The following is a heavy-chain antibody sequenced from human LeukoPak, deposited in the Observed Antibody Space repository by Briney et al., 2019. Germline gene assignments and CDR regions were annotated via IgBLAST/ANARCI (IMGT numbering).Heavy chain of an antibody. CDR2: IYYNGST. CDR1: GGSISSSSYY. V-gene: IGHV4-39*01. D-gene: IGHD3-16*01. J-gene: IGHJ4*02. Sequence: SETLSLTCTVSGGSISSSSYYWGWIRQPPGKGLEWIGSIYYNGSTYYNPSLKSRVTISVDTSKNQFSLKLSSVTAADTAVYYCARHRGGSLGDYWGQGTLVTVSS. CDR3: ARHRGGSLGDY.